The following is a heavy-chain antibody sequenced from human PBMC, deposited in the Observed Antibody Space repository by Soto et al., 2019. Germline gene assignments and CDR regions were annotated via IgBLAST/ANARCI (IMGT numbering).Heavy chain of an antibody. J-gene: IGHJ3*02. CDR2: ITASGRTP. V-gene: IGHV3-23*01. D-gene: IGHD3-16*01. Sequence: VNLLESGGGLVQPGGSLRPSCAAPGFTFSNFARSWVRQAPGRGLEWVSEITASGRTPSYADSVKGRFTISKDESKNTLYLQMNSLRADDTALYYCAKVYFGESDGFDIWGQGTMVTVSS. CDR3: AKVYFGESDGFDI. CDR1: GFTFSNFA.